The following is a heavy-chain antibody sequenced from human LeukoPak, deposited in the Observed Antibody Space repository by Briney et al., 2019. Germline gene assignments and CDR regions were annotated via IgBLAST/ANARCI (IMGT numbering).Heavy chain of an antibody. D-gene: IGHD1-26*01. V-gene: IGHV3-7*01. CDR3: VRDRIREPQFLFDH. CDR2: INKYGNEK. CDR1: GFWFSDYW. Sequence: SGGSLRLSCVASGFWFSDYWMAWVRQAPGKGLEWVANINKYGNEKNYVDSVEGRFTVSRDNDEDSVYLQMNSLRGDDTAVYYCVRDRIREPQFLFDHWGQGVLVSVSS. J-gene: IGHJ4*02.